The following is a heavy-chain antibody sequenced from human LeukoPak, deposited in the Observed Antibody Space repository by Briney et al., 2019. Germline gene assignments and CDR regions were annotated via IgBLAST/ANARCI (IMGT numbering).Heavy chain of an antibody. CDR2: IYSGGST. J-gene: IGHJ4*02. CDR3: ARDSASSWFPYYFDS. Sequence: PGGSLRLSCAASGFTVSSNYMSWVRQAPGKGLEWVSVIYSGGSTYYADSVKGRFTISRDNSKNTLYLQMNSLRAEDTAVYYCARDSASSWFPYYFDSWGQGTLVTVSS. V-gene: IGHV3-66*01. D-gene: IGHD6-13*01. CDR1: GFTVSSNY.